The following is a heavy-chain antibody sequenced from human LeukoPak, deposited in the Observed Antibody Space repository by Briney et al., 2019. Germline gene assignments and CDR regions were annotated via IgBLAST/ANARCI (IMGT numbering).Heavy chain of an antibody. Sequence: ASVKVSCKASGYTYTTYGISWVRQAPGQGLEWMGWISAYNGDTNYAQEFQGRVTMTTVTATNTVYMELRSLRSDDTAVYYCARGGRFGELLDYWGQGTPVTVSS. CDR3: ARGGRFGELLDY. V-gene: IGHV1-18*01. CDR2: ISAYNGDT. D-gene: IGHD3-10*01. CDR1: GYTYTTYG. J-gene: IGHJ4*02.